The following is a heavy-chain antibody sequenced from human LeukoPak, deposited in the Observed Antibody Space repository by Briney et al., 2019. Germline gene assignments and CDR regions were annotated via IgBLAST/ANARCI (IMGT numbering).Heavy chain of an antibody. Sequence: SETLSLTCTVSGGSISSSYWSWIRQPPGKGLEWIGYIYYSGSTNNNPSFKSRVAISVDTSKNQFSLKLRSVTAADTAVYYCATWGIAVAGTFDYWGQGTLVTVST. CDR2: IYYSGST. J-gene: IGHJ4*02. CDR3: ATWGIAVAGTFDY. CDR1: GGSISSSY. D-gene: IGHD6-19*01. V-gene: IGHV4-59*08.